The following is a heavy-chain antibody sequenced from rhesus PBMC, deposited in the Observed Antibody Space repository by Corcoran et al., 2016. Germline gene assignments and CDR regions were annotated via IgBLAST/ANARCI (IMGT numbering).Heavy chain of an antibody. D-gene: IGHD4-23*01. J-gene: IGHJ2*01. CDR2: IYGTSTSA. Sequence: QVPLQESGPGVVKPSETLSLTGTVSGGSIRDSQRWSWIRQPPGKGLEWIGHIYGTSTSATYTPSLKGRVTLSNDTSKNQFSLKLSSVTAADTAVYYCARDREYRYWYFDLWGPGTPITISS. CDR3: ARDREYRYWYFDL. CDR1: GGSIRDSQR. V-gene: IGHV4S10*01.